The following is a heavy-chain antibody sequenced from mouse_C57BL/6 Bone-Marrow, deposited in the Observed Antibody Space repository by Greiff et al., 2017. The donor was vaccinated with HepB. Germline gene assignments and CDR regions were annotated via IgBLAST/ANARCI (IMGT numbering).Heavy chain of an antibody. CDR1: GFNIKDDY. CDR3: TTLDLLWLRRRGD. Sequence: VQLQQSGAELVRPGASVKLSCTASGFNIKDDYMHWVKQRPEQGLEWIGWIDPENGDTEYASKFQGKATITADTSSNPSYLQLSSLTSEDTAFYYCTTLDLLWLRRRGDWGQGTLVTVSA. CDR2: IDPENGDT. D-gene: IGHD2-2*01. V-gene: IGHV14-4*01. J-gene: IGHJ3*01.